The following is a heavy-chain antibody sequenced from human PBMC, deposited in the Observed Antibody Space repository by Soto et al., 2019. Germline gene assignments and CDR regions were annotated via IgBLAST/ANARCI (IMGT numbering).Heavy chain of an antibody. CDR3: ARGGEYCSSTSCYIDY. D-gene: IGHD2-2*02. J-gene: IGHJ4*02. V-gene: IGHV3-21*01. CDR1: GFTFSSYS. CDR2: ISSSSSYI. Sequence: EVQLVESGGGLVKPGGSLRLSCAASGFTFSSYSMNWVRQAPGKGLEWVSSISSSSSYIYYADSVKGRFTISRDNAKNSLYLQMKSLRAEDTAVYYCARGGEYCSSTSCYIDYWGQGTLVTVSS.